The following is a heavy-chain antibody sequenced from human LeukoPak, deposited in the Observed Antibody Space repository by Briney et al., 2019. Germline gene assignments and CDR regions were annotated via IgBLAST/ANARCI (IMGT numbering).Heavy chain of an antibody. CDR2: IYYSGST. V-gene: IGHV4-39*07. CDR1: GVSISSTSYC. CDR3: AREGGRYSSSWDPHDAFDI. D-gene: IGHD6-13*01. Sequence: SETLSLTCTVSGVSISSTSYCWGWIRQPPGKGLEWIGSIYYSGSTNYNPSLKSRVTISVDTSKNQFSLKLSSVTAADTAVYYCAREGGRYSSSWDPHDAFDIWGQGTMVTVSS. J-gene: IGHJ3*02.